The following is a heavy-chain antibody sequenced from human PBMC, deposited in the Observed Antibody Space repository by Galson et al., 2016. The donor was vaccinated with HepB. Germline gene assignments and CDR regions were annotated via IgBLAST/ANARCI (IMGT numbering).Heavy chain of an antibody. V-gene: IGHV1-18*01. Sequence: SVKVSCKASGYTFITYGFTWVRQAPGQGLEWMGWISPSNGHTNYAQIPQGRLSLTTDTSTSTAYMEVGSLRSDDTAVYYCARADRFGSGSYNVYWGQGTLVTVSS. CDR1: GYTFITYG. CDR2: ISPSNGHT. J-gene: IGHJ4*02. CDR3: ARADRFGSGSYNVY. D-gene: IGHD3-10*01.